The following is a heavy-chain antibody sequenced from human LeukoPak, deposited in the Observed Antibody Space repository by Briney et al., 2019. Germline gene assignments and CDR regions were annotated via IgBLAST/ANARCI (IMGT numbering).Heavy chain of an antibody. D-gene: IGHD5-24*01. CDR2: INTNTGNP. J-gene: IGHJ6*02. Sequence: GASVKVSCKASEYTFTSHAMNWVRQAPGQGLEWMGWINTNTGNPSYAQGFTGRFVFSLDTSVSTAYLQISSLKAEDTAVYYCARERPHNGLQGGYYYHYGMDVWGQGTTVTVSS. V-gene: IGHV7-4-1*02. CDR1: EYTFTSHA. CDR3: ARERPHNGLQGGYYYHYGMDV.